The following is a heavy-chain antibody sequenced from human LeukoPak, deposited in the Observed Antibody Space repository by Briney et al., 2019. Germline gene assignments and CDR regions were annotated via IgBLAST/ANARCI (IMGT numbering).Heavy chain of an antibody. D-gene: IGHD3-22*01. V-gene: IGHV3-20*04. CDR1: GFTFDDYG. CDR2: IKWNGGDT. J-gene: IGHJ6*03. CDR3: AKDSSGYPLHMDV. Sequence: PGGSLRLSCAASGFTFDDYGMSWVRQAPGKGLEWVSGIKWNGGDTGYADSVKGRFTISRDNAKNSLYLQMNSLRAEDMALYYCAKDSSGYPLHMDVWGKGTTVTVSS.